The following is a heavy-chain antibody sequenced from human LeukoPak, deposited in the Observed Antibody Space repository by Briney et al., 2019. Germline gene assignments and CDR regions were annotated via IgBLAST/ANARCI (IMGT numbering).Heavy chain of an antibody. J-gene: IGHJ4*02. CDR2: IYPRDGST. CDR3: ARDQEGFDY. CDR1: GYSFTSNY. V-gene: IGHV1-46*01. Sequence: ASVKVSCKVSGYSFTSNYIHWVRQAPGQGLEWMGMIYPRDGSTSYAQRFQDGVTVTRDTSTSTVHMELSGLRSEDTAVYYCARDQEGFDYWGQGTLVTVSS.